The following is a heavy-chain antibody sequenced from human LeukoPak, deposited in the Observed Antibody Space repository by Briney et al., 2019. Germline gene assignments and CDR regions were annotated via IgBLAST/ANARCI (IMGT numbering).Heavy chain of an antibody. CDR3: ARVDFWSGRSPFYYYSGMDV. Sequence: GGSLRLSCAASGFTFSSYAMSWVRQAPGKGLEWVSAISGSGGSTYYADSVKGRFTISRDNSKNTLYLQMNSLRAEDTAVYYCARVDFWSGRSPFYYYSGMDVWGQGTTVTVSS. V-gene: IGHV3-23*01. D-gene: IGHD3-3*01. CDR2: ISGSGGST. CDR1: GFTFSSYA. J-gene: IGHJ6*02.